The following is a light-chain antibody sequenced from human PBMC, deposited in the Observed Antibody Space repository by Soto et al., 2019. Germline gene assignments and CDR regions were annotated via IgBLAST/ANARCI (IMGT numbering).Light chain of an antibody. J-gene: IGKJ4*01. V-gene: IGKV3-20*01. CDR2: GAS. CDR3: QHYGSLVLT. CDR1: QSVSSTY. Sequence: EIVLTQSPGTLSLSPGERATLSCRASQSVSSTYLAWYQQKPGQAPRLLIYGASSRATGIPDRFSGSGSGTDFTLTISRLEPEDVAVYYCQHYGSLVLTFGGGTEVEIK.